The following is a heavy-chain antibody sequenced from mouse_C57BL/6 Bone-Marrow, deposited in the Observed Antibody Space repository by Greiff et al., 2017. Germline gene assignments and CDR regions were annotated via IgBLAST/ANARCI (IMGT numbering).Heavy chain of an antibody. CDR1: GYTFTSYW. J-gene: IGHJ4*01. CDR2: IYPGSGST. CDR3: ARNGVIAAVVASYYYAMDY. Sequence: QVQLQQPGAELVKPGASVKMSCKASGYTFTSYWITWVKQRPGQGLEWIGDIYPGSGSTNYNEKFKSKATLTVDTSSSTAYMQYSSLTSEDSAVYYCARNGVIAAVVASYYYAMDYWGQGTSVTVSS. V-gene: IGHV1-55*01. D-gene: IGHD1-1*01.